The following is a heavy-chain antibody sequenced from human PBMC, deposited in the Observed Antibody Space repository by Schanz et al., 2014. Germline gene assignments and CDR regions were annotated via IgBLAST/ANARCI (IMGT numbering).Heavy chain of an antibody. D-gene: IGHD2-2*01. CDR2: ISAYTNNT. V-gene: IGHV1-18*01. J-gene: IGHJ5*02. Sequence: QVQLVQSWAEVKGPGASVKVSCKASGGTFSTYTISWVRQAPGQGLEWMGWISAYTNNTNYAQKVQGRVTMTTDTSTGTAYMELRSLRFDDTAVYYCARDRRRYCSTASCLHDNWFDPWGQGTLVIVSS. CDR3: ARDRRRYCSTASCLHDNWFDP. CDR1: GGTFSTYT.